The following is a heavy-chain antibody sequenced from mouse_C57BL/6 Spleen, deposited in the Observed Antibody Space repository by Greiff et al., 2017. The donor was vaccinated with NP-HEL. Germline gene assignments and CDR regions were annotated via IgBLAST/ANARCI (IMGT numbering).Heavy chain of an antibody. J-gene: IGHJ2*01. V-gene: IGHV1-7*01. CDR3: ARAGTTVVATDYFDY. CDR1: GYTFTSYW. Sequence: QVHVKQSGAELAKPGASVKLSFKASGYTFTSYWMHWVKQRPGQGLEWIGYINPSSGYTKYNQKFKDKATLTADKSSSTAYMQLSSLTYEDSAVYYCARAGTTVVATDYFDYWGQGTTLTVSS. D-gene: IGHD1-1*01. CDR2: INPSSGYT.